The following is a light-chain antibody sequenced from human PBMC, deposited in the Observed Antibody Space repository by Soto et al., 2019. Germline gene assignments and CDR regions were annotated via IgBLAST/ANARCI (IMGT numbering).Light chain of an antibody. CDR2: DVG. CDR1: SSDIGTYNF. V-gene: IGLV2-14*01. J-gene: IGLJ1*01. Sequence: QSVLTQPASVSGSPGQSITIFCTGTSSDIGTYNFVSWYQVHPGRAPKLIIHDVGDRPSGVSNRFSGSKSGNTASLTISGLQPEDEADYYCSSYRSTTTVFGTGTKLTVL. CDR3: SSYRSTTTV.